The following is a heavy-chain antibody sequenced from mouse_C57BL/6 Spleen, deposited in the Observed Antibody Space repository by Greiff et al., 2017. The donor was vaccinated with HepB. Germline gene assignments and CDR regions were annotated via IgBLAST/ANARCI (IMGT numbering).Heavy chain of an antibody. J-gene: IGHJ2*01. CDR1: GYTFTGYW. Sequence: QVQLQQSGAELMKPGASVKLSCKATGYTFTGYWIEWVKQRPGHGLEWIGEILPGSGSSNYNEKFKGKATFTADTSSNTAYMQLSSLTTEDSAIYYCARMSKGMIYYGNSYYFDYWGQGTTLTVSS. D-gene: IGHD2-1*01. V-gene: IGHV1-9*01. CDR3: ARMSKGMIYYGNSYYFDY. CDR2: ILPGSGSS.